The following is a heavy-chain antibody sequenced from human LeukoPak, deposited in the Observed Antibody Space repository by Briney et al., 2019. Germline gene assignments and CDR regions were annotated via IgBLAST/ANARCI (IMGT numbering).Heavy chain of an antibody. J-gene: IGHJ4*02. Sequence: SETLSLTCAVYGGSFSGYYWSWIRQPPGKGRGWIGEINHSGSTNYNPSLKSRVTISVDTSKNQFSLKLSSVTAADTAVYYCARRGYSYGYRYLNYWGQGTMVTVSS. V-gene: IGHV4-34*01. D-gene: IGHD5-18*01. CDR2: INHSGST. CDR3: ARRGYSYGYRYLNY. CDR1: GGSFSGYY.